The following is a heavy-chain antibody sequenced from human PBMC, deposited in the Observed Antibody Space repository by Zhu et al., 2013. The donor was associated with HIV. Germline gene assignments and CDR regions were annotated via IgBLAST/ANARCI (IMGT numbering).Heavy chain of an antibody. D-gene: IGHD3-10*01. CDR3: AEKLIDYMVRELLPD. J-gene: IGHJ4*02. CDR1: GYTFTSYD. Sequence: QVQLVQSGAEVKKPGASVKVSCKASGYTFTSYDINWVRQATGQGLEWMGGIIPIFGTANYAQKFQGRVTITADESTSTAYMELSSLRSEDTAVYYCAEKLIDYMVRELLPDWGQGTLVTVS. CDR2: IIPIFGTA. V-gene: IGHV1-69*01.